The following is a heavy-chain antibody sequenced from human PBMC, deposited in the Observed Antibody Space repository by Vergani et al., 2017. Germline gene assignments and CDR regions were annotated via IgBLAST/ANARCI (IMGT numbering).Heavy chain of an antibody. CDR1: GGTFSSYA. CDR2: IIPIFGTA. D-gene: IGHD2-21*02. J-gene: IGHJ2*01. CDR3: VRRGYCGGDCYSGRYWYFDL. Sequence: QVQLVQSGAEVKKPGSSVKVSCKASGGTFSSYAISWVRQAPGQGLEWMGGIIPIFGTANYAQKFQGRVTITADEATSTAYMELSSLRSEDTAVYYCVRRGYCGGDCYSGRYWYFDLWGRGTLVTVSS. V-gene: IGHV1-69*01.